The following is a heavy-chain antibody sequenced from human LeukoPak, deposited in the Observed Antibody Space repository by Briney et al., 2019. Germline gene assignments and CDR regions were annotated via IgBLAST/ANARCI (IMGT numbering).Heavy chain of an antibody. CDR3: TRVTTHYYYYYMDV. Sequence: GGSLRLSCAASGFTFGDYAMSWFRQAPGKGLEWAGFIRSKAYGGTTEYAASVKGRFTISRDDSKSIAYLQMNSLKTEDTAVYYCTRVTTHYYYYYMDVWGKGTTVTVSS. CDR1: GFTFGDYA. V-gene: IGHV3-49*03. D-gene: IGHD3-3*01. CDR2: IRSKAYGGTT. J-gene: IGHJ6*03.